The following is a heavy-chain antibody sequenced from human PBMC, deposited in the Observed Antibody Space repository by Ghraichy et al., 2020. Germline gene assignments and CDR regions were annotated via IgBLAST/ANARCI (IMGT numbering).Heavy chain of an antibody. J-gene: IGHJ4*02. V-gene: IGHV4-34*01. CDR1: GGSFSGYY. CDR3: ARGQDSRKTGY. Sequence: SETLSLTCDVSGGSFSGYYGSWIRQPPGKGLEWIGEIHPGGSSYYNPSLKSRVTISVDTSKNHLSLKLTSVTAADTAVYYCARGQDSRKTGYWGQGTLVTVSS. D-gene: IGHD3-9*01. CDR2: IHPGGSS.